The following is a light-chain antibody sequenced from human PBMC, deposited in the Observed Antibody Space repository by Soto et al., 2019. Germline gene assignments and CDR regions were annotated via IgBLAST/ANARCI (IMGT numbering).Light chain of an antibody. CDR1: QGIGKY. V-gene: IGKV1-27*01. CDR3: QKYNSAPWT. Sequence: DIPMTQSPSSLSASVGDRVTITRRASQGIGKYLAWYQQKPGKVPKLXIYAASTLPSGVPSRFRGSGAGPDCTRAISSLQPEDFATDYCQKYNSAPWTFGQGTKVDI. J-gene: IGKJ1*01. CDR2: AAS.